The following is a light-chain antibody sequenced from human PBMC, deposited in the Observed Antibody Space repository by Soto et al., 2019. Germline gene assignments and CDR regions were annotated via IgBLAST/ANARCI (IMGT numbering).Light chain of an antibody. Sequence: EIVLTQSAGTLSLSPGERATLSCRASQSVSSSYLAWYQQKPGQAPRLLIYGASIRATGIPDRFSGSGSRTDFTLTISRLEPEDFAVYYCQQYGSSPSTLGQGTKVDIK. V-gene: IGKV3-20*01. CDR3: QQYGSSPST. CDR2: GAS. CDR1: QSVSSSY. J-gene: IGKJ1*01.